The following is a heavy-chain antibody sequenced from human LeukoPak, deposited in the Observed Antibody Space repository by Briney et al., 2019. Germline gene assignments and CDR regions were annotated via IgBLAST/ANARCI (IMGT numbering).Heavy chain of an antibody. Sequence: SETLSLTCAVYGGSFSGYYWSWIRQPPGKGLEWIGEINHSGSTNYNPSLKSRVTISVDTSKNQFSLKLSSVTAAGTAVYYCARAIVVVTATGYYYYGMDVWGQGTTVTVSS. CDR1: GGSFSGYY. D-gene: IGHD2-21*02. CDR3: ARAIVVVTATGYYYYGMDV. CDR2: INHSGST. J-gene: IGHJ6*02. V-gene: IGHV4-34*01.